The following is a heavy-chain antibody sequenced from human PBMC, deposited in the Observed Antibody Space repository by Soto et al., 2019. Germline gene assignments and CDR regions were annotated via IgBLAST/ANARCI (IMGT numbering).Heavy chain of an antibody. Sequence: PGGSLRLSCAASGFTFSSYWMSWVRQAPGKGLEWVANIKQDGSEKYYVDSVKGRFTISRDNAKNSLYLQMNSLRAEDTAVYYCARDHYSIIYGPGEYYYYGMDVWGQGTTVTVSS. J-gene: IGHJ6*02. CDR1: GFTFSSYW. V-gene: IGHV3-7*05. D-gene: IGHD4-4*01. CDR3: ARDHYSIIYGPGEYYYYGMDV. CDR2: IKQDGSEK.